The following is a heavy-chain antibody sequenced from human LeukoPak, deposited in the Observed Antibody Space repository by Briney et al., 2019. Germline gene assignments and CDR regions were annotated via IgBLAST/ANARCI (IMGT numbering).Heavy chain of an antibody. V-gene: IGHV3-11*04. CDR2: ISGGGSTI. CDR1: GFTFSDYY. J-gene: IGHJ4*02. D-gene: IGHD2-2*01. Sequence: PGGSLRLSCAASGFTFSDYYMSWIRQAPGRGLEWVSYISGGGSTIYYADSLKGRFTISRDNPKNSLYLQMNSLRAEDTAVYYCARGVTSGVYGPTSWFDYWGQGTLVTVSS. CDR3: ARGVTSGVYGPTSWFDY.